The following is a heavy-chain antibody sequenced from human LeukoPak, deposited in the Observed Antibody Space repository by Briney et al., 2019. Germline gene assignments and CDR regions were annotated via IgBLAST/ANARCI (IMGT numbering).Heavy chain of an antibody. D-gene: IGHD3-22*01. CDR3: AREEEDYYDSSGYYGD. CDR1: GGSISSYY. J-gene: IGHJ4*02. Sequence: SETLSLTCTVSGGSISSYYWSWIRQPAGKGLEWIGRIYSSGSTNYNTSRKSRVTMSVDTSKSQFSLKLSSVSAADTAVYYCAREEEDYYDSSGYYGDWGQGTLVTVSS. CDR2: IYSSGST. V-gene: IGHV4-4*07.